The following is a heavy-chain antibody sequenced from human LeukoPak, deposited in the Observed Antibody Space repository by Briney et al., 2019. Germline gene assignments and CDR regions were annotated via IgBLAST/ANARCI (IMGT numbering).Heavy chain of an antibody. J-gene: IGHJ4*02. CDR3: AKGGDFWSEIDY. V-gene: IGHV3-23*01. Sequence: GGSLRLSCAASGFTFSSYAMSWVRQAPGKGLEWVSAISGSGGSTYYADSVKGRFTISSDNSKNTLYLQMTSLTAQDTAVYYCAKGGDFWSEIDYWGQGTLVTVSS. D-gene: IGHD3-3*01. CDR1: GFTFSSYA. CDR2: ISGSGGST.